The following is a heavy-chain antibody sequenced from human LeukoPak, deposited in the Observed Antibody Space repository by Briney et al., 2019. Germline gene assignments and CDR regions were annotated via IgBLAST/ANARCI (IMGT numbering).Heavy chain of an antibody. D-gene: IGHD1-26*01. CDR3: ARGHSTSGLDF. J-gene: IGHJ4*02. CDR1: GGSFSGYY. Sequence: KTSETLSLTCAVYGGSFSGYYWTWIRQPPGKGLEWIGEIDHSGDTKSHTSLRSRVTLSVDPSNKQFSLRLTSVTAADTAVYFCARGHSTSGLDFWGQGALVSVSS. CDR2: IDHSGDT. V-gene: IGHV4-34*01.